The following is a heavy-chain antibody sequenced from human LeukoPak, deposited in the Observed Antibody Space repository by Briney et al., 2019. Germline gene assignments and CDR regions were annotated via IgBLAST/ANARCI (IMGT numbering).Heavy chain of an antibody. V-gene: IGHV3-20*01. CDR2: INWNGGST. Sequence: GSLRLPCAASGFTFDDYGMSWVRQAPGKGLEWVSGINWNGGSTGYADSVKGRFTISRDNAKNSLYLQMNSLRAEDTALYHCARALYSSGWDDAFDIWGQGTMVTVSS. D-gene: IGHD6-19*01. CDR3: ARALYSSGWDDAFDI. CDR1: GFTFDDYG. J-gene: IGHJ3*02.